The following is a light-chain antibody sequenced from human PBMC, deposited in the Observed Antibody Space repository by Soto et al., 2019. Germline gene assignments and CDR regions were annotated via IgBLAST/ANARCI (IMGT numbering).Light chain of an antibody. CDR1: RSVGSN. Sequence: EIVLTQSPGTLSLSPGEIATLSCRASRSVGSNLAWYQQKPGQAPRLLIYGASTRATGIPARFSGSGSGTEFTLTISSLQSEDFAIYFCQQYNNWPPDRTFGQGTKVEIK. CDR2: GAS. V-gene: IGKV3-15*01. CDR3: QQYNNWPPDRT. J-gene: IGKJ1*01.